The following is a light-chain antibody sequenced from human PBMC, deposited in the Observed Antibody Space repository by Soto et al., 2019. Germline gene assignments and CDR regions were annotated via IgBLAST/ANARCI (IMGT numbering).Light chain of an antibody. CDR1: QSVSSS. J-gene: IGKJ3*01. CDR3: QQRSNWPPEFT. CDR2: DAS. Sequence: EIVLTQSPATLSLSPGERATLSCSASQSVSSSLAWYQQKPGQAPRLLIYDASNRATGIPARFRGSGSGTDFTLTISSLEPEDFAVYYCQQRSNWPPEFTFGPGTKVDIK. V-gene: IGKV3-11*01.